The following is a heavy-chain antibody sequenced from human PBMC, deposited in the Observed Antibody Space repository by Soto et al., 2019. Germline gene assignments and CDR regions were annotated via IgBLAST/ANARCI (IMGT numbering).Heavy chain of an antibody. V-gene: IGHV4-30-4*01. Sequence: SETLSLTCTVSGGSISSGDYYWTWIRQPPGKGLEWIGYIYYSGSTYYNPSLKSRVTISVDTSKNQFSLKLSSVTAADTAVYYCARSRAYYYDSSGLLFDYWGQGTLVTVSS. J-gene: IGHJ4*02. CDR1: GGSISSGDYY. CDR2: IYYSGST. D-gene: IGHD3-22*01. CDR3: ARSRAYYYDSSGLLFDY.